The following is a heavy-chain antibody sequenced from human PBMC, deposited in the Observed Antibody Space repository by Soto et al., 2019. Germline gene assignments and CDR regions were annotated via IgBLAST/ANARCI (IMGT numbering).Heavy chain of an antibody. D-gene: IGHD2-21*02. CDR3: ARQRTSVVTQAYVDV. CDR1: CESISSRSYY. CDR2: IYYSGST. J-gene: IGHJ6*03. Sequence: PSETLSLTCTVTCESISSRSYYWGWIRQPPGKGLEWIGSIYYSGSTYNNPSLRSRVSMSIDASKDQFSLKLKSVTAADTALYLCARQRTSVVTQAYVDVWGTGSVVTVS. V-gene: IGHV4-39*01.